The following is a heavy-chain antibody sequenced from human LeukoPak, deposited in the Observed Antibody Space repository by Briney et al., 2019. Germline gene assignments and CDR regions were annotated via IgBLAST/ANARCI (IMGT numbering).Heavy chain of an antibody. V-gene: IGHV4-61*01. Sequence: SETLSLTCTVSGGSVSSGSYYWSWIRQPPGKGLEWIGYIYYSGSTNYNPSLKSRVTISVDTSKNQFSLKLSSVTAADTAVYYCARDLGSSPGFDYWGQGTLVTVSS. J-gene: IGHJ4*02. CDR1: GGSVSSGSYY. CDR3: ARDLGSSPGFDY. D-gene: IGHD6-6*01. CDR2: IYYSGST.